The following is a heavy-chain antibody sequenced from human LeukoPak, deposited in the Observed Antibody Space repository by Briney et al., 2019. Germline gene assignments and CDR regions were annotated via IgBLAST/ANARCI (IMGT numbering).Heavy chain of an antibody. CDR3: ARDKYSGFVFDC. D-gene: IGHD5-12*01. CDR2: ISSSDSST. Sequence: GGSLRLSCAASGFTFSSYEMNRVRQAPGKGLEWVSYISSSDSSTYYADSVKGRFTISRGNAKNSLSLQMNSLRVEDTAVYYCARDKYSGFVFDCWGQGNLVTVSS. CDR1: GFTFSSYE. V-gene: IGHV3-48*03. J-gene: IGHJ4*02.